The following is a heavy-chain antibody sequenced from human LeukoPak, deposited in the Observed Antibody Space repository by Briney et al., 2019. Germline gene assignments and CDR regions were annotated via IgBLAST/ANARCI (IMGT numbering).Heavy chain of an antibody. D-gene: IGHD6-6*01. CDR2: IYTSGST. CDR3: ARAGSSSVGGHAFDI. CDR1: GGSISSGSYY. V-gene: IGHV4-61*02. Sequence: PSETLSLTCTASGGSISSGSYYWSWIRQPAGKGLEWIGRIYTSGSTNYNPSLKSRVTISVDTSKNQFSLKLSSVTAADTAVYYCARAGSSSVGGHAFDIWGQGTMVTVSS. J-gene: IGHJ3*02.